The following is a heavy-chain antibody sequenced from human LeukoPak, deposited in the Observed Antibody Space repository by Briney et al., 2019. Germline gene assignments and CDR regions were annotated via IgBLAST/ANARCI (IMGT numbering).Heavy chain of an antibody. V-gene: IGHV3-15*01. Sequence: PGGPLRLSCEASGFSFSNAWMSWVRQAPGKGLEWVGRIKSKTDRGTTDYAAPVKGRFTISRDDSKNMLSLQMNSLQSEDTAVYYCVTDSSDSSGFSAWGQGSLVTVSS. J-gene: IGHJ5*02. D-gene: IGHD3-22*01. CDR3: VTDSSDSSGFSA. CDR2: IKSKTDRGTT. CDR1: GFSFSNAW.